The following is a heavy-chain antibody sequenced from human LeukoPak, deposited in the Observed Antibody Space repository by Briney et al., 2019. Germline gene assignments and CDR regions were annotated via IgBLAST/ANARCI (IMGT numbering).Heavy chain of an antibody. CDR3: TRDSGTTGEVKFDP. J-gene: IGHJ5*02. V-gene: IGHV4-4*07. D-gene: IGHD3-10*01. CDR2: IYGTGTI. Sequence: SETLSLTCTVSGGSISSYYWSWIRQPAGKGLEWIGRIYGTGTITYNPSLQSRVTMSVDTSKNEFSLKMSSVTAADTAVYYCTRDSGTTGEVKFDPWGQGILVAVSS. CDR1: GGSISSYY.